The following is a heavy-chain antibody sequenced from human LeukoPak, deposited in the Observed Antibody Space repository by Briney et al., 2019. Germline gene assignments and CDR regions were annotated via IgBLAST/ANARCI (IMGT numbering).Heavy chain of an antibody. CDR3: ARPLLYDSSGYYAFDY. V-gene: IGHV4-34*01. D-gene: IGHD3-22*01. CDR1: GGPSMVNY. Sequence: PSETLSLTCAVYGGPSMVNYGTGTAHPPGKGRDGMGEINHSGSTNYNPSLKSRVTISVDTSKNQFSLKLSSVTAADTAVYYCARPLLYDSSGYYAFDYWGQGTLVTVSS. J-gene: IGHJ4*02. CDR2: INHSGST.